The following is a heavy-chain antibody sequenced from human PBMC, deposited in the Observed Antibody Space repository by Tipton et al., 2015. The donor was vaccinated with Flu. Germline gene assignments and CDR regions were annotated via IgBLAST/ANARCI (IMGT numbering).Heavy chain of an antibody. CDR3: ARYGTYDGSRYFQH. J-gene: IGHJ1*01. D-gene: IGHD1-26*01. CDR2: INYNGST. Sequence: LRLSCTVSGGSISTYYWSWIRQPPGKGLEWIGFINYNGSTNYNPSLKSRVTISVDTSKNQFSLKLSSVTAADTAVYYCARYGTYDGSRYFQHWGQGTLVTVSS. CDR1: GGSISTYY. V-gene: IGHV4-59*01.